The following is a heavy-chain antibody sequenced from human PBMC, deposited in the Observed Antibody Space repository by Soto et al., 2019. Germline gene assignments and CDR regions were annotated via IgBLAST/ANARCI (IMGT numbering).Heavy chain of an antibody. V-gene: IGHV3-23*01. CDR3: AKGGSSHDYYYYGMDV. CDR2: ISGSGGST. Sequence: EAQLLESGGGLVQPGGSLRLSCADSGFTFSSYAMNWVRQAPGKGLEWVSGISGSGGSTYYADSVKGRFAISRDNSKNMLYLQMNSLRAEDTAVYYCAKGGSSHDYYYYGMDVWGQGTTVTVSS. D-gene: IGHD6-6*01. CDR1: GFTFSSYA. J-gene: IGHJ6*02.